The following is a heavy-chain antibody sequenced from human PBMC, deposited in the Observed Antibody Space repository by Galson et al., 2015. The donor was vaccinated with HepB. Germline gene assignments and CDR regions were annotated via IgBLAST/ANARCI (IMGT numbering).Heavy chain of an antibody. CDR3: ARGLTGAAANDY. V-gene: IGHV1-69*13. J-gene: IGHJ4*02. CDR1: GGTFSSYA. D-gene: IGHD6-13*01. Sequence: SVKVSCKASGGTFSSYAISWVRQAPGQGLEWMGGIIPIFGTENYAQKFQGRVTITADESTSTAYMELSSLRSEDTAVYYCARGLTGAAANDYWGQGTLVTVSS. CDR2: IIPIFGTE.